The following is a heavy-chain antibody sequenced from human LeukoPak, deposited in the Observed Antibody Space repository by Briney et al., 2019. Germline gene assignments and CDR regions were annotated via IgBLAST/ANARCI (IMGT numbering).Heavy chain of an antibody. D-gene: IGHD3-22*01. Sequence: GGSLRLSCVASGSTFHDYAMHWVRQPPGKGLEWVSLISRDGNSTYYAGSVKGRFTISRDNSKNSLYLQMNSLRTEDTAFYYCATNFGAYYYDTSGYYDFWGQGTLVTVSS. CDR3: ATNFGAYYYDTSGYYDF. J-gene: IGHJ4*02. CDR2: ISRDGNST. CDR1: GSTFHDYA. V-gene: IGHV3-43*02.